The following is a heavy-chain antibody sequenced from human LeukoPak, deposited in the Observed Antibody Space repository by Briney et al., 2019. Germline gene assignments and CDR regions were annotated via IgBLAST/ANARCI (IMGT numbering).Heavy chain of an antibody. CDR1: GGSISSGGYS. V-gene: IGHV4-30-2*01. Sequence: SQTLSLTCAVSGGSISSGGYSWSWIRQPPGKGLEWIGYIYHSGSTYYNPSLKSRVTISVDRSKNQFSLKLSSVTAADTAVYYCARGDIVATTFDYWGQGTLVTASS. CDR3: ARGDIVATTFDY. D-gene: IGHD5-12*01. CDR2: IYHSGST. J-gene: IGHJ4*02.